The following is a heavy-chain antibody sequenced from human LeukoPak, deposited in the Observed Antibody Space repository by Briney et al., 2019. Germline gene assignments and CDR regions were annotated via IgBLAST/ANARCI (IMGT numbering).Heavy chain of an antibody. CDR3: ARASYYGSEIDS. D-gene: IGHD3-10*01. V-gene: IGHV1-2*06. J-gene: IGHJ4*02. CDR2: INPNSGGT. Sequence: MGRINPNSGGTNFAQKFQGRVTMTRDTSISTAYMELSRLRSDDTAVYYRARASYYGSEIDSWGRGTLVTVSS.